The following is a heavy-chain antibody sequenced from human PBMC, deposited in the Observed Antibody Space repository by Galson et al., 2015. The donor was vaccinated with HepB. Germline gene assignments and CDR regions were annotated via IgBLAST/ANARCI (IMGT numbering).Heavy chain of an antibody. CDR1: GFTFTTYA. V-gene: IGHV3-23*01. CDR2: ISGSGTTT. D-gene: IGHD5-18*01. J-gene: IGHJ4*02. Sequence: SLRLSCAASGFTFTTYAMSWVRQAPGKGLEWVSIISGSGTTTDYADSVKGRFTISRDNSKNTLYLQMNRLRVEDTAVYYCAKIASTSYVHPHYFDYWGQGTLVTVLS. CDR3: AKIASTSYVHPHYFDY.